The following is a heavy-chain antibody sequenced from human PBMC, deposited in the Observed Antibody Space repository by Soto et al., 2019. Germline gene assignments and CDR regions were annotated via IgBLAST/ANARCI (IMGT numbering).Heavy chain of an antibody. J-gene: IGHJ6*02. CDR1: GGSFSSYY. V-gene: IGHV4-34*01. D-gene: IGHD2-21*02. CDR3: ARDRVVVVTAHRNYYYGMDV. Sequence: PSETLSLTCAVYGGSFSSYYWNWIRHSPGKGLEWIGEINHSGSTNYNPSLESRVTTSVDRSKNQFSLRLSSVTAADTAVYYCARDRVVVVTAHRNYYYGMDVWGQGTTVTLSS. CDR2: INHSGST.